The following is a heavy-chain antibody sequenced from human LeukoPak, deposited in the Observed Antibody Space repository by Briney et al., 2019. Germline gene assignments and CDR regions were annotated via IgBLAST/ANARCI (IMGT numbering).Heavy chain of an antibody. Sequence: GGSLRLSCAASGFTFSSYGMHWVRQAPGKGLEWVAFIRYDGSNKYYADSVKGRFTISRGNSKNTLYLQMNSLRAEDTAVYYCARKIQLWSELDYWGQGTLVTVSS. V-gene: IGHV3-30*02. CDR2: IRYDGSNK. J-gene: IGHJ4*02. CDR3: ARKIQLWSELDY. D-gene: IGHD5-18*01. CDR1: GFTFSSYG.